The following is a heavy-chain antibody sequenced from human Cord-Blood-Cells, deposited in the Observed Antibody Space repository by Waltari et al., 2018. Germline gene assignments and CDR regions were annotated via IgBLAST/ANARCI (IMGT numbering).Heavy chain of an antibody. CDR3: ARAPGDIVTGYYMNWYFDL. D-gene: IGHD3-9*01. CDR2: INPNSGGT. V-gene: IGHV1-2*06. Sequence: QVQLVQSGAEVKKPGASVKVSCKASGYTFTGYYMHWVRQAPGQGLEWMGRINPNSGGTNYAQKFQRRVTMTRATSISTAYMELSRLRSDDTAVYYCARAPGDIVTGYYMNWYFDLWGRGTLVTVSS. J-gene: IGHJ2*01. CDR1: GYTFTGYY.